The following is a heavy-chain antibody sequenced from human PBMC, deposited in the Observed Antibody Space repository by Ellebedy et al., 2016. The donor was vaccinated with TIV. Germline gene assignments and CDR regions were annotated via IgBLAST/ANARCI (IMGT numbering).Heavy chain of an antibody. CDR2: ISMSGFT. D-gene: IGHD5-18*01. J-gene: IGHJ4*02. CDR1: GFTFSSYN. V-gene: IGHV3-69-1*02. CDR3: ARDAIQLGY. Sequence: GESLKISCAGSGFTFSSYNMNWVRQAPGKGLEWVAYISMSGFTNYADSVRGRFTISRDNAKNSLYLQMKSLRAEDTAVYYCARDAIQLGYWGQGTLVTVSS.